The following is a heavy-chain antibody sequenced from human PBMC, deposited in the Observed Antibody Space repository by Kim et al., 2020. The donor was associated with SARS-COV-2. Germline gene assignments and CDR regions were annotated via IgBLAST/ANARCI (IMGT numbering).Heavy chain of an antibody. V-gene: IGHV3-23*01. CDR2: ITGSGSYT. CDR1: GFTFSNYA. Sequence: GGSLRLSCAASGFTFSNYAISWVRQAPGKGLEWVSAITGSGSYTYYADSVKGRFTISRDNSKNTLYLQMNSLRAEDTAVYYCAKDSLPGIAAAGRVCWGQGTLVTVSS. CDR3: AKDSLPGIAAAGRVC. D-gene: IGHD6-13*01. J-gene: IGHJ4*02.